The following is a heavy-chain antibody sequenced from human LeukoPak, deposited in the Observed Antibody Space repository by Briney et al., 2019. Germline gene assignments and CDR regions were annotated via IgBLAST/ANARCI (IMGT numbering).Heavy chain of an antibody. J-gene: IGHJ4*02. CDR3: AKDIFPGDYDFWSGYSNRFDY. CDR1: GFTVSSNY. Sequence: GGSLRLSCAASGFTVSSNYMSWVRQAPGKGLEWVSVIYSGGSTYYADSVKGRFTISRDNSKNTLYLQMNSLRAEDTAVYYCAKDIFPGDYDFWSGYSNRFDYWGQGTLVTVSS. V-gene: IGHV3-66*01. D-gene: IGHD3-3*01. CDR2: IYSGGST.